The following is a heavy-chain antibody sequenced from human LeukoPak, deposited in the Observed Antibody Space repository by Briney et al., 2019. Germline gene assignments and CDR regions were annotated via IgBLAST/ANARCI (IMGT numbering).Heavy chain of an antibody. CDR2: IYYSGST. Sequence: PSETLSLTCTVSGGSISSSSYYWGWIRQPPGKGLEWIGSIYYSGSTYYNPSLKSRVTISVDTSKNQFSLKLSSVTAADTAAYYCARLIGNYYDSSGYSYGAWGQGTLVTVSS. CDR3: ARLIGNYYDSSGYSYGA. CDR1: GGSISSSSYY. D-gene: IGHD3-22*01. V-gene: IGHV4-39*01. J-gene: IGHJ4*02.